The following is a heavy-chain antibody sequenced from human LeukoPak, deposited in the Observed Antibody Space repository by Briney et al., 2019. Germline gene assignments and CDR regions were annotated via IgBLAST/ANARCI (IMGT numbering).Heavy chain of an antibody. J-gene: IGHJ4*02. CDR2: IYYSGST. CDR3: ARYMVQGVSIDY. V-gene: IGHV4-39*01. CDR1: GGSISSSSYY. Sequence: PSETLSLTCTVSGGSISSSSYYWGIRQPPGKGLEWIGSIYYSGSTYYNPSLKSRVTISVDTSKNQFSLKLSSVTAADTAVYYCARYMVQGVSIDYWGQGTLVTVSS. D-gene: IGHD3-10*01.